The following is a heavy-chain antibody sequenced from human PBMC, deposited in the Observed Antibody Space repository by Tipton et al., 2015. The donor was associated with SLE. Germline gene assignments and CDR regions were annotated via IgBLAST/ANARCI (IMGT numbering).Heavy chain of an antibody. CDR2: ISWNSGSI. D-gene: IGHD3-10*01. V-gene: IGHV3-9*01. CDR3: AKEGVTGGAFDT. Sequence: SLRLSCAASGFTFDDYAMHWVRQAPGKGLEWVSGISWNSGSIGYADSVKGRFTISRDNSKNTLYLQMNSLRAEDTAVYYCAKEGVTGGAFDTWGQGTMVTVSS. CDR1: GFTFDDYA. J-gene: IGHJ3*02.